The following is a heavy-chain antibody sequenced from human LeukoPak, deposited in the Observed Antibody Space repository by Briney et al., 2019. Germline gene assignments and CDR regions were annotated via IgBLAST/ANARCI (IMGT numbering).Heavy chain of an antibody. J-gene: IGHJ4*02. CDR3: ARDLWGSYRYPFDY. D-gene: IGHD3-16*02. CDR2: ISYDESNK. CDR1: GFTFSAYA. V-gene: IGHV3-30*04. Sequence: PGRSLRLSCAASGFTFSAYAMHWVRQAPGKGLEWVAVISYDESNKYYADSVKGRFTISRDNSKNTLYLQMNSRRPDDTAVYYCARDLWGSYRYPFDYWGQGTLVTVSS.